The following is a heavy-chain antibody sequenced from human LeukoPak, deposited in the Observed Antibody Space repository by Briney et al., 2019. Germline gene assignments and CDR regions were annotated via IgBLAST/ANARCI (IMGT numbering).Heavy chain of an antibody. V-gene: IGHV1-2*02. CDR3: ARDQEYRGNYFGAFDI. D-gene: IGHD4/OR15-4a*01. CDR1: GYTFTAHY. J-gene: IGHJ3*02. Sequence: GASVKVSCKASGYTFTAHYMHWVRQAPGQGPEWMGWINPNSGVTKYAQKFQGRVTMTRDTSISTAYMELRRLTSDDTAVYYCARDQEYRGNYFGAFDIWGHGTMVTVSS. CDR2: INPNSGVT.